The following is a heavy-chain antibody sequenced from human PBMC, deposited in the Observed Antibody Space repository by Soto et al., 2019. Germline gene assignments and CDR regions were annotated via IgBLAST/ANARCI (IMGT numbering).Heavy chain of an antibody. Sequence: QMQLVQSGPEVKKPGTSEKVSCKASGFTFTSSAVQWVRQPRGQRLAWIGWIVVGSGNTNYAQKFQERVTITRAMSTNTAYMELSSLRSEDTAVYYCAADRRYTGDGSGSYPLDFDYWGQGTLVTVSS. D-gene: IGHD3-10*01. CDR2: IVVGSGNT. CDR1: GFTFTSSA. J-gene: IGHJ4*02. CDR3: AADRRYTGDGSGSYPLDFDY. V-gene: IGHV1-58*01.